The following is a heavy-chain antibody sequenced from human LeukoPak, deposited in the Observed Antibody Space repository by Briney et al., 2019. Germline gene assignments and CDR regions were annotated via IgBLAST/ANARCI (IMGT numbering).Heavy chain of an antibody. CDR3: ARVRLRGYDSSGYVDY. V-gene: IGHV4-59*12. Sequence: SETLSLTCTVSGGSISSYYWSWIRQPPGKGLEWIGYIYYSGSTNYNPSLKSRVTISVDKSKNQFSLKLSSVTAADTAVYYCARVRLRGYDSSGYVDYWGQGTLVTVSS. J-gene: IGHJ4*02. CDR2: IYYSGST. D-gene: IGHD3-22*01. CDR1: GGSISSYY.